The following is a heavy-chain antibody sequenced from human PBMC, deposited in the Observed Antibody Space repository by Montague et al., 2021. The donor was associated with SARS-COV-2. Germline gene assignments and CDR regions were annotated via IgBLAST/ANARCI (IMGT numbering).Heavy chain of an antibody. CDR3: VRDTGSAQAGFDA. D-gene: IGHD4-17*01. J-gene: IGHJ4*02. Sequence: CAISGDNVWSNTAAWNWIRQSPSGGLEWLGRTNYRSKWTSDYATSVEGRISIDPDTSKNQFFLHLRSVTPEDTGVYYCVRDTGSAQAGFDAWGQGTLATVSS. CDR2: TNYRSKWTS. CDR1: GDNVWSNTAA. V-gene: IGHV6-1*01.